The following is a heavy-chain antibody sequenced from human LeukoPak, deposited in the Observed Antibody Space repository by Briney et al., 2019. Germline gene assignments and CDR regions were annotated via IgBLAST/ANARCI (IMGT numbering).Heavy chain of an antibody. D-gene: IGHD3-22*01. CDR1: GFSFSSYW. Sequence: GGSLRLSCAASGFSFSSYWMSWGRQAPGKGLEWVAFIRYDGSNKYYADSVKGRFTISRDNSKNTLYRQMNSLRAEDTAVYYCNYYDSSGAIWGQGTLVTVSS. V-gene: IGHV3-30*02. CDR2: IRYDGSNK. CDR3: NYYDSSGAI. J-gene: IGHJ4*02.